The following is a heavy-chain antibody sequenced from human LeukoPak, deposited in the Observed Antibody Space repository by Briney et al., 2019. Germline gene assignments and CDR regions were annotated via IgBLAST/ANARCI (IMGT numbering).Heavy chain of an antibody. CDR2: MNPNSGNT. D-gene: IGHD3-10*01. CDR3: TRDWLDITMGPKARGAFDI. Sequence: GASVKVSCKASGYTFTSYDINWVRQATGQGLEWMGWMNPNSGNTGYAQKFQGRVTITRNTSISTAYMELSSLRSDDTAVYYCTRDWLDITMGPKARGAFDIWGQGTMVTVSS. J-gene: IGHJ3*02. V-gene: IGHV1-8*03. CDR1: GYTFTSYD.